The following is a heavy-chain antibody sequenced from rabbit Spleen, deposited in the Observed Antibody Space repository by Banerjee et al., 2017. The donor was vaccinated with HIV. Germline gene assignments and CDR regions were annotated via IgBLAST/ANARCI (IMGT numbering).Heavy chain of an antibody. CDR3: ARRPDSSGGYYDL. J-gene: IGHJ4*01. Sequence: QSLEESGGGLVKPGTSLTLTCKASGFSFSDRDVMCWVRQAPGKGLEWIACINAATAKPVYATWAKGQFTISRTSSTTVTLQMTSLTAADTATYFCARRPDSSGGYYDLWGQGTLVTV. CDR2: INAATAKP. CDR1: GFSFSDRDV. D-gene: IGHD1-1*01. V-gene: IGHV1S40*01.